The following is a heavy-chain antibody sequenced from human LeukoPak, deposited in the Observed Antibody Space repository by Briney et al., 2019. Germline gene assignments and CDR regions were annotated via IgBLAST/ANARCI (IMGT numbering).Heavy chain of an antibody. J-gene: IGHJ4*02. CDR2: INHSGST. Sequence: PSETLSLTCAVSGYSISSGYYWGWIRQPPGKGLEWVGSINHSGSTYYNPSLKSRVTISVDTSKNQFSLKLSSVTAADTAVYYCASISRWELTFDYWGQGTLVTVSS. CDR3: ASISRWELTFDY. D-gene: IGHD1-26*01. CDR1: GYSISSGYY. V-gene: IGHV4-38-2*01.